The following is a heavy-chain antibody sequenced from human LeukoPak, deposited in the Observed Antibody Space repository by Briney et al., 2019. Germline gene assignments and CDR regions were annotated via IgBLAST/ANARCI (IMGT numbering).Heavy chain of an antibody. D-gene: IGHD3-10*01. J-gene: IGHJ5*02. CDR3: AKDKGGSGSYYPNWFDP. V-gene: IGHV3-30*02. CDR2: IRYDGSNK. Sequence: GGSLRLSCAASGFTFSSYGMHWVRQAPGKGLEWVAFIRYDGSNKYYADSVKGRFTISRDNSKNTLYLQMNSLRAEDTAVYYRAKDKGGSGSYYPNWFDPWGQGTLVTVSS. CDR1: GFTFSSYG.